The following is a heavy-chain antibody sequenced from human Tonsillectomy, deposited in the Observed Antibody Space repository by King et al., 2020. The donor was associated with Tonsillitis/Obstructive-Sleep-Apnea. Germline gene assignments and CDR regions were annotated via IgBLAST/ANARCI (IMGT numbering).Heavy chain of an antibody. CDR3: ARHNRITMVQGVISIDAFDI. CDR1: GYSFSSYS. CDR2: IYPGDSDT. J-gene: IGHJ3*02. D-gene: IGHD3-10*01. Sequence: QLVQSGAEVKKPGESLKISCKGSGYSFSSYSIGWVRQMPGKGLEWMGIIYPGDSDTRYSPSFQGQVTISADKSITPAYLQWSSLKASDTAIYYCARHNRITMVQGVISIDAFDIWGQGTMVTVSS. V-gene: IGHV5-51*01.